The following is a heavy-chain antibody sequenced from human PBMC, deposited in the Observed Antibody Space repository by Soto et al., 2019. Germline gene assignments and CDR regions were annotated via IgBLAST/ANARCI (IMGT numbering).Heavy chain of an antibody. CDR1: GFTFSSFG. D-gene: IGHD5-12*01. Sequence: PGGSLRLSCAASGFTFSSFGMHWVRQAPGKGLEWVAVISYDGSNKYYADSVKGRFTISRDNSKNTLYLQMNSLRAEDTAVYYCAKRDGFHNYYGMDVWGQGTTVTVS. CDR3: AKRDGFHNYYGMDV. V-gene: IGHV3-30*18. CDR2: ISYDGSNK. J-gene: IGHJ6*02.